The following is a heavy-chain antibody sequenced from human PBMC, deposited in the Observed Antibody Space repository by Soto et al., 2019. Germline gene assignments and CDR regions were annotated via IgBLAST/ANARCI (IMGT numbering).Heavy chain of an antibody. CDR2: ISSSSSTI. Sequence: GGSLRLSCAASGFTFSSYGMHWVRQAPGKGLEWVSYISSSSSTIYYADSVKGRFTISRDNAKNSLYLQMNSLRDEDTAVYYCARDGVSNEVYGMDVWGQGTTVTVSS. CDR1: GFTFSSYG. CDR3: ARDGVSNEVYGMDV. V-gene: IGHV3-48*02. D-gene: IGHD4-4*01. J-gene: IGHJ6*02.